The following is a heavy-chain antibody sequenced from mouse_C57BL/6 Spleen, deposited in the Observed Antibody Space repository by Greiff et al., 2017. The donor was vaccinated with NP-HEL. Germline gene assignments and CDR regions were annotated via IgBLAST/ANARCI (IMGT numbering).Heavy chain of an antibody. CDR2: IDPSDSYT. CDR3: ASNGAMDY. CDR1: GYTFTSYW. Sequence: VQLQQPGAELVKPGASVKLSCKASGYTFTSYWMQWVKQRPGQGLEWIGEIDPSDSYTNHNQKFKGKATLTVDTSSSTAYMQLSSLTSEDSAVYYCASNGAMDYWGQGTSVTVSS. J-gene: IGHJ4*01. V-gene: IGHV1-50*01.